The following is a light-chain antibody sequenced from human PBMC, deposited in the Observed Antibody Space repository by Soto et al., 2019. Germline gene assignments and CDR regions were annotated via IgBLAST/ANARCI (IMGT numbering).Light chain of an antibody. CDR2: EVS. V-gene: IGLV2-14*01. CDR3: SSFTSSSPYV. J-gene: IGLJ1*01. CDR1: SNDIGTYNY. Sequence: QSVLTQPASVSGSPGQSITISCTGTSNDIGTYNYVSWYQQHPGKAPKLIIYEVSNRPSGVSNRFSGSKSGNTASLSISGLQAEDEADYYCSSFTSSSPYVFGTGTKLTVL.